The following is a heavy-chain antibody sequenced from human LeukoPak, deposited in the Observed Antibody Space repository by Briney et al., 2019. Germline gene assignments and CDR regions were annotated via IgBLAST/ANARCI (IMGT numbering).Heavy chain of an antibody. CDR1: GGSFSGYY. CDR3: ARGGPTFWSGYPPAYDV. CDR2: INHSGST. J-gene: IGHJ6*02. V-gene: IGHV4-34*01. D-gene: IGHD3-3*01. Sequence: SETLSLTCAVYGGSFSGYYWSWIRQPPGKGLEWIGEINHSGSTNYNPSLKSRVTISVDTSKNQFSLKLSSVTTADTAVYYCARGGPTFWSGYPPAYDVWGQGTTVTVSS.